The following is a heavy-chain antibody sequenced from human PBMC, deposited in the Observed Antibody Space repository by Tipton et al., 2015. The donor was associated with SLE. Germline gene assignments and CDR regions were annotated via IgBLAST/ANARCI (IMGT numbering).Heavy chain of an antibody. CDR1: GGSISSSSYY. V-gene: IGHV4-39*07. J-gene: IGHJ4*02. CDR3: ARGPTIFGVVNY. CDR2: IYYSGST. D-gene: IGHD3-3*01. Sequence: LRLSCTVSGGSISSSSYYWGWIRQPPGKGLEWIGSIYYSGSTYYNPSLKSRLTISVDTSKNQFSLKLSSVTAADTAVYYCARGPTIFGVVNYWGQGTLVTVSS.